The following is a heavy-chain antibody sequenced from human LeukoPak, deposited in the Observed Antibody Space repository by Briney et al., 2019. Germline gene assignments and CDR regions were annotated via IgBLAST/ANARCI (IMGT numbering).Heavy chain of an antibody. CDR3: ARGNWNYPVAY. CDR2: IYYSGIT. CDR1: GGSISSSSYY. Sequence: SETLSLTCTVSGGSISSSSYYWGWIRQPPGKGLEWIGNIYYSGITYYNPSLKSRVTISVDTSKNQFSLKLSSVTAADTAVYYCARGNWNYPVAYWGQGTLVTVSS. V-gene: IGHV4-39*07. D-gene: IGHD1-7*01. J-gene: IGHJ4*02.